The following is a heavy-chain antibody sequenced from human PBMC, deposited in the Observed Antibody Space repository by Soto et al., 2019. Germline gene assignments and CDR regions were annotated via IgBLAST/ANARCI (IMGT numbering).Heavy chain of an antibody. Sequence: QVQLVQSGAEVKKPGASVKVSCKASGYTFITYGISWVRQAPGQGLEWMGWISAYNGNTNYAQKLQGRVTMTTDTSTSTAYMELRSLRSDDTAVYYCARTYYDIVTGYYGGDYWGQGTLVTVSS. CDR3: ARTYYDIVTGYYGGDY. CDR1: GYTFITYG. V-gene: IGHV1-18*01. CDR2: ISAYNGNT. J-gene: IGHJ4*02. D-gene: IGHD3-9*01.